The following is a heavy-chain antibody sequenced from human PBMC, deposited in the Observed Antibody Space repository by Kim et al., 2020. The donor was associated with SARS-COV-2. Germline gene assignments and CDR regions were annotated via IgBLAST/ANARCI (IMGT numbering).Heavy chain of an antibody. CDR1: GYMFTSHY. Sequence: ASVKVSCKTSGYMFTSHYIHWVRQAPGQGLEWMGWINPDTDKTHYAQRFQVRVTVTGDTSISTAYMELSSLKSDDTAVYYCARSNGWSHFDNWGQGVPVTVSS. J-gene: IGHJ4*02. CDR3: ARSNGWSHFDN. CDR2: INPDTDKT. D-gene: IGHD6-19*01. V-gene: IGHV1-2*02.